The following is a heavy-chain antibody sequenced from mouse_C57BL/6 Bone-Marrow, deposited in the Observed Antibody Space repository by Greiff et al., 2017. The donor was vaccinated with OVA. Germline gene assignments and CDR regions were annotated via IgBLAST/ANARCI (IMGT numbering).Heavy chain of an antibody. CDR2: IDPANDNT. CDR1: GFNIKNTY. Sequence: VAELVRPGASVKLSCTASGFNIKNTYMHWVKQRPEQGLEWIGRIDPANDNTKYAPKFQGKATMTADTSSNTAYLQLSSLSSEDTAVYCCARGNFGSSFYAMDYWGQGTSVTVSS. V-gene: IGHV14-3*01. D-gene: IGHD1-1*01. CDR3: ARGNFGSSFYAMDY. J-gene: IGHJ4*01.